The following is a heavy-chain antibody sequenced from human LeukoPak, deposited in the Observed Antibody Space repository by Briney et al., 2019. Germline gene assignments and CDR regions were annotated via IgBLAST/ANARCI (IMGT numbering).Heavy chain of an antibody. D-gene: IGHD3-22*01. J-gene: IGHJ4*02. Sequence: TETLSLTCTVSGGSVSSGSYYWSWIRQPPGKGLEWIRYIYYSGSTNYNPSLKSRVTISVDTSKNQFSLRLSSVTAADTAMYYCAREGGSRDSGYLRPYNFDYWGQGTLVTVSS. CDR1: GGSVSSGSYY. V-gene: IGHV4-61*01. CDR3: AREGGSRDSGYLRPYNFDY. CDR2: IYYSGST.